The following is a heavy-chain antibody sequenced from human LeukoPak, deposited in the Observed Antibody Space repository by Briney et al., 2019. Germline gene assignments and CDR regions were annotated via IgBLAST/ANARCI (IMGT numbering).Heavy chain of an antibody. V-gene: IGHV3-21*01. CDR3: AREGCSSTSCYRWFDP. CDR2: ISSSSSYI. J-gene: IGHJ5*02. Sequence: GGSLRLSCAASGFTFSSYSMNWVRQAPGKGLEWVSSISSSSSYIYYPDSVKGRFTISRDNAKNSLYLQMNSLRAEDTAVYYCAREGCSSTSCYRWFDPWGQGTLVTVSS. CDR1: GFTFSSYS. D-gene: IGHD2-2*01.